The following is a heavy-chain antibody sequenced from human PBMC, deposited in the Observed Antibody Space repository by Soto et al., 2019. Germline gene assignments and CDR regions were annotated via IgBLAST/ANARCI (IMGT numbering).Heavy chain of an antibody. V-gene: IGHV3-23*01. CDR3: AKREDIVVVPAADAPYYYYGMDV. J-gene: IGHJ6*02. Sequence: GGSLRLSCAASGFTFSSYAMSWVRQAPGKGLEWVSAISGSGGSTYYADSVKGRFTISRDNSKNTLYLQMNSLRAEDTAVYYCAKREDIVVVPAADAPYYYYGMDVWGQGTTVTVSS. CDR1: GFTFSSYA. D-gene: IGHD2-2*01. CDR2: ISGSGGST.